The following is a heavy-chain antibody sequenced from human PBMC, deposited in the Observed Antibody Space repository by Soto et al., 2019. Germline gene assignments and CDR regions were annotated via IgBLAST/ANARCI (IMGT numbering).Heavy chain of an antibody. CDR2: MYYSGST. J-gene: IGHJ4*02. D-gene: IGHD6-19*01. CDR3: VRHKSIEVAGSVDY. CDR1: DGSITSYY. Sequence: PSETLSLTCTVSDGSITSYYWSWIRQPPGKGLEWIGYMYYSGSTNYNPSLKSRVTISVDTSRNQFSLKLNSVTAADTAVYYCVRHKSIEVAGSVDYWGQGTLVTVSS. V-gene: IGHV4-59*08.